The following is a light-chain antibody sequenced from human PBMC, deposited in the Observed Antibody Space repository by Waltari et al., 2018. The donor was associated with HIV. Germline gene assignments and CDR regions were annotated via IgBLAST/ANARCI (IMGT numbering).Light chain of an antibody. CDR2: RNH. V-gene: IGLV1-47*01. CDR3: ATWDDSLSGVL. Sequence: SVLTPPPPASGTPGQRVTISCSGSSSNIGSHYVFWYQQLPGTSPKLLMHRNHQRPTGVPDRFSDSTSGTSASLAISGLRSEDEADYYCATWDDSLSGVLFGGGTKLTVL. J-gene: IGLJ2*01. CDR1: SSNIGSHY.